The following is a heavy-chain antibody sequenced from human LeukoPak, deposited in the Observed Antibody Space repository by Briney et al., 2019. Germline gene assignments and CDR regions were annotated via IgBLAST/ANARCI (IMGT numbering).Heavy chain of an antibody. CDR1: GNSVENLV. CDR3: AFCSSRRCYPAAPFEH. V-gene: IGHV3-23*01. CDR2: ITGSGDGA. D-gene: IGHD2-2*01. J-gene: IGHJ1*01. Sequence: SLTLSSVLAGNSVENLVLDWVRHARGTKLKWVAGITGSGDGAYYADSVEGRFTISRDNSENTLFLQMDNVRDEDSAVYYCAFCSSRRCYPAAPFEHWGQGTPVTVS.